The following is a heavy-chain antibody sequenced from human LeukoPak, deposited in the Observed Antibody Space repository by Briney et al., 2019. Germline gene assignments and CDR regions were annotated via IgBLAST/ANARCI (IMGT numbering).Heavy chain of an antibody. Sequence: GRSLRLSCAASGFTFTAYPIHWVRQAPGKGLEWVAVMSSDGNAMFYADSVKGRFTITRDNSKNTLYLQMNSLRADDTAVYYCLSDGEYYFDHSASFDYWGQGTLVTVSS. CDR2: MSSDGNAM. V-gene: IGHV3-30-3*01. CDR1: GFTFTAYP. D-gene: IGHD3-22*01. CDR3: LSDGEYYFDHSASFDY. J-gene: IGHJ4*02.